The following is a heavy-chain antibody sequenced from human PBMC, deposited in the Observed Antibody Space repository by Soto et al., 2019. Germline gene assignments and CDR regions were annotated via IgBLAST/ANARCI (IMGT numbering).Heavy chain of an antibody. J-gene: IGHJ4*02. V-gene: IGHV4-59*08. CDR1: GGSLTSYY. CDR2: VYYTGIA. D-gene: IGHD5-12*01. Sequence: SETLSLTCTVSGGSLTSYYWSWIRQPPGKGLEWIGFVYYTGIARYNPSLKSRVTISVDTSKNQFSLKLTSVTAADTAIYYCARRIVPTETFDYWRQGTLVTVSS. CDR3: ARRIVPTETFDY.